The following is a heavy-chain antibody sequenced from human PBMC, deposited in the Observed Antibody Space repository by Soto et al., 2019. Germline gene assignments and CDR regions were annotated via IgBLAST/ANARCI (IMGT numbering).Heavy chain of an antibody. CDR3: ARWGGRASPAYDVTLAPYDY. J-gene: IGHJ4*02. CDR1: RFAIIGHA. CDR2: ISYDGSDK. V-gene: IGHV3-30*03. Sequence: QVQLVESGGGVVQPGRSLRLSGAASRFAIIGHAMHWFRQAPGKGLEWLAVISYDGSDKFYGDSVKGRFTISRAKSKKTLFHQVSSLSEEDTAVYYCARWGGRASPAYDVTLAPYDYWGQGTLVTVSS. D-gene: IGHD3-16*01.